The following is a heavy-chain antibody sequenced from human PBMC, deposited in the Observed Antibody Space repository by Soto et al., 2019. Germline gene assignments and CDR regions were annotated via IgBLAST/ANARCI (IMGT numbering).Heavy chain of an antibody. D-gene: IGHD6-19*01. CDR1: GFTFSSYA. Sequence: GGSLRLSCAASGFTFSSYAMHWVRQAPGKGLEWVAVISYDGSNKYYADSVKGRFTISRDNSKNTLYLQMNSLRAEDTAVYYCARVKAVAGTSYYYYGMDVWGQGTTVTVSS. J-gene: IGHJ6*02. CDR2: ISYDGSNK. V-gene: IGHV3-30-3*01. CDR3: ARVKAVAGTSYYYYGMDV.